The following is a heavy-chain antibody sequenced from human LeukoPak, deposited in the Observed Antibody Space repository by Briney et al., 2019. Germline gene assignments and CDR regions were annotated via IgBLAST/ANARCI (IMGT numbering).Heavy chain of an antibody. D-gene: IGHD5-18*01. J-gene: IGHJ4*02. Sequence: GASVKVSCKSSGYSFTSYGINWVRQAPGQGLERMGWISTDNGNTDYAQNLQGRVTMTTDTSTSTAYMEVRSLRSDDTAVYYCARAYSYGYGPLDYWGQGTLVTVSS. CDR2: ISTDNGNT. CDR1: GYSFTSYG. V-gene: IGHV1-18*04. CDR3: ARAYSYGYGPLDY.